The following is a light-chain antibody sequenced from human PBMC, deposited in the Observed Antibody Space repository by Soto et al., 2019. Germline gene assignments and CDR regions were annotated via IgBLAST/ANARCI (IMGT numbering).Light chain of an antibody. V-gene: IGLV2-23*02. J-gene: IGLJ1*01. Sequence: QSVLTQPASVSGSPGQSITISCTGTSSDFGNYNLVSWYQQHPGKVPKLILFEVNKRPSGVSGRFSGSKSGNTASLTISGLQAEDEADYYCFSHRGGDSHVFGTGTKVTVL. CDR2: EVN. CDR1: SSDFGNYNL. CDR3: FSHRGGDSHV.